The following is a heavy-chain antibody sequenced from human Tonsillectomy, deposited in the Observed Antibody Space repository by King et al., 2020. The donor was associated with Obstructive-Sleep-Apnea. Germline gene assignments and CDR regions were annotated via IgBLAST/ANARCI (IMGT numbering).Heavy chain of an antibody. V-gene: IGHV3-23*04. Sequence: VQLVESGGGLVQPGGSLRLSCAASGFTFSSYAMSWVRQAPGKGLEWVSAISGSGGSTYYADSVKGRLTISRDNSKNTLYLQMNSLRAEDTAVYYCAKLDMDYYDSSGYPNSYYFDYWGQGTLVTVSS. CDR2: ISGSGGST. CDR1: GFTFSSYA. CDR3: AKLDMDYYDSSGYPNSYYFDY. D-gene: IGHD3-22*01. J-gene: IGHJ4*02.